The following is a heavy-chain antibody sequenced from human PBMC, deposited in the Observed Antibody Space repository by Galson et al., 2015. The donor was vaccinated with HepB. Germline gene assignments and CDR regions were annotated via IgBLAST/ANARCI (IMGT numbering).Heavy chain of an antibody. D-gene: IGHD3-10*01. CDR2: ISSSSSYI. CDR1: GFRFNIYN. J-gene: IGHJ6*02. Sequence: SLRLSCAASGFRFNIYNMNWVRQAPGKGLEWVSSISSSSSYIYYADSVKGRFTISRDNAKNSLYLQMNSLRAEDTAVYYCARVSGSGNFYFYYTMDVWGQGTTVAVSS. CDR3: ARVSGSGNFYFYYTMDV. V-gene: IGHV3-21*01.